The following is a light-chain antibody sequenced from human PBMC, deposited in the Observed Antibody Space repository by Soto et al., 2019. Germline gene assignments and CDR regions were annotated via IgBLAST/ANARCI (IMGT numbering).Light chain of an antibody. J-gene: IGKJ1*01. CDR1: LSVSSN. CDR2: GAS. Sequence: EIVITQSPATLSVSPEERASLSCRASLSVSSNLAWYQQKPGQAPRLLIYGASTRTTGIPARFSGSGSGTELSLTISSLQSEGFGAYYRQQYNNWPPWTFGESAKLEI. V-gene: IGKV3-15*01. CDR3: QQYNNWPPWT.